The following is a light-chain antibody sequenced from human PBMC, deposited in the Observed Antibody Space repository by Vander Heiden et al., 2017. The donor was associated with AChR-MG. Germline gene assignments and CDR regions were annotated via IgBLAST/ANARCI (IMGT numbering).Light chain of an antibody. Sequence: DIVMTQSPDSLAVSLGERATINCQSSQSVLYSSDNKNYLAWYQQKPGQPPKLLIHWASTRESGVPDRFSGSGSETDFTLTISSLQAEDVAVYYCQQYFSTPRTFGQGTKVEIK. CDR1: QSVLYSSDNKNY. CDR3: QQYFSTPRT. V-gene: IGKV4-1*01. J-gene: IGKJ1*01. CDR2: WAS.